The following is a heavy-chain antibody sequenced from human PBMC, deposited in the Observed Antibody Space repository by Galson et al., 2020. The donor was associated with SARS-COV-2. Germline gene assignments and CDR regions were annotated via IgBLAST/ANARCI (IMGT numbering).Heavy chain of an antibody. J-gene: IGHJ2*01. D-gene: IGHD3-22*01. CDR2: IAGSGAYK. CDR1: GFTFSDHN. V-gene: IGHV3-21*01. Sequence: GESLKISCAASGFTFSDHNMIWVRQAPGKGLEWVSSIAGSGAYKYFADSMKGRFTISRDNAQNSVHLHLNSLTDEDTAVYYCARDKGSGFQMHGYFDLWGRGTLVSVSS. CDR3: ARDKGSGFQMHGYFDL.